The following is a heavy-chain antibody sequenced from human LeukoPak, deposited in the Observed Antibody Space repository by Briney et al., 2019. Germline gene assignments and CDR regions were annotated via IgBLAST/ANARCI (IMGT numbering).Heavy chain of an antibody. CDR1: GYTFTSYA. V-gene: IGHV1-3*03. J-gene: IGHJ5*02. Sequence: GASVKVSCKASGYTFTSYAMHWVRQAPGQRLEWMGWINAGNGNTKYSQEFQGRVTITRDTSASTAYMELSSLRSEDTAVYYCAKDLMRDIWFGESWGQGTLVTVSA. CDR3: AKDLMRDIWFGES. CDR2: INAGNGNT. D-gene: IGHD3-10*01.